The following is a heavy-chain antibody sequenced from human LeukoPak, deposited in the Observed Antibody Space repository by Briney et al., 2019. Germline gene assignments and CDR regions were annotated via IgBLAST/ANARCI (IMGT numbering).Heavy chain of an antibody. D-gene: IGHD2-2*01. Sequence: PGRSLRLSCAASGFTFGSYGMHWVRQAPGKGLEWVAVISYDGSNKYYADSVKGRFTISRDNSKNTLYLQMNSLRAEDTAVYYCALIPWCSSTSCYDYWGQGTLVTVSS. J-gene: IGHJ4*02. CDR1: GFTFGSYG. V-gene: IGHV3-30*03. CDR2: ISYDGSNK. CDR3: ALIPWCSSTSCYDY.